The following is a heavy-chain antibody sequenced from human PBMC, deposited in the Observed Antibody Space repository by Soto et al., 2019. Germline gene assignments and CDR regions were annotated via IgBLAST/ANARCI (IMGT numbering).Heavy chain of an antibody. Sequence: ASVKVSCKASGYTFTSYGISWVRQAPGQGLEWMGWISAYNGNTNYAQKLQGRVTMTTDTSTSTAYMELRSLRSDDTAVYYCARDKSLLWFGELLASANWFDPWGQGPLVTVSS. D-gene: IGHD3-10*01. V-gene: IGHV1-18*01. CDR1: GYTFTSYG. J-gene: IGHJ5*02. CDR2: ISAYNGNT. CDR3: ARDKSLLWFGELLASANWFDP.